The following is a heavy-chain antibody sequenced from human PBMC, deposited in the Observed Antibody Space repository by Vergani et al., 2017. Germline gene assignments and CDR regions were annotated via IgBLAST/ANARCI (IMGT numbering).Heavy chain of an antibody. Sequence: EVQLVESGGGLVQPGGSLRLSCAASGFTFSSYEMNWVRQAPGQGLEWVSYISSSGSTIYYADSVKGRFTISRDNAKNSLYLQLNSLRAEDTAVYYCARGGWGAAAGIYGMDVWGQGTTVTVSS. D-gene: IGHD6-13*01. CDR1: GFTFSSYE. CDR2: ISSSGSTI. V-gene: IGHV3-48*03. CDR3: ARGGWGAAAGIYGMDV. J-gene: IGHJ6*02.